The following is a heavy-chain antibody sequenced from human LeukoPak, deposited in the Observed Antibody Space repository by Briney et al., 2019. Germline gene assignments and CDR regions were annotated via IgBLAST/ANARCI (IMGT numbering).Heavy chain of an antibody. CDR1: GGSISSYY. V-gene: IGHV4-59*08. D-gene: IGHD3-22*01. CDR3: ARFHGYSHFDY. CDR2: IYYSGST. Sequence: SETLSLTCTVSGGSISSYYGSWIRQPPGKGLEWIGYIYYSGSTNYNPSLKSRVTISVDTSKNQLSLKLSSVTAADTAVYYCARFHGYSHFDYWGQGTLVTVSS. J-gene: IGHJ4*02.